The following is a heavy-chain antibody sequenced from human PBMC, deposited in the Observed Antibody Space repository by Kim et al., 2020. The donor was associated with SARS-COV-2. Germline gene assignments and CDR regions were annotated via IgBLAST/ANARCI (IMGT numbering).Heavy chain of an antibody. V-gene: IGHV3-30*03. J-gene: IGHJ6*02. CDR2: ISYDGSNK. CDR3: ASATRPYYYYGMDV. D-gene: IGHD2-15*01. Sequence: VISYDGSNKYYADSVKGRFTISRDNSKNTLYLQMNSVRAEDTAVYYCASATRPYYYYGMDVWGQGTTGTDSS.